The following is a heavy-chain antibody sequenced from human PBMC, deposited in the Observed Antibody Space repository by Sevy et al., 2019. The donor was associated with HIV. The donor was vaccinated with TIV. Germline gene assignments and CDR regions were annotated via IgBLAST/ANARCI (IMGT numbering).Heavy chain of an antibody. CDR3: AKPSRCWNYYGMDV. J-gene: IGHJ6*02. Sequence: GGSLRLSCAASGFTFSSYAMSWVRQAPGKGLEWVSAISGSGGSTYYADSVKGRFTISRDNSKNTLYLQMNSLRAEDTAVYYCAKPSRCWNYYGMDVWGQWTTVTVSS. D-gene: IGHD6-13*01. V-gene: IGHV3-23*01. CDR2: ISGSGGST. CDR1: GFTFSSYA.